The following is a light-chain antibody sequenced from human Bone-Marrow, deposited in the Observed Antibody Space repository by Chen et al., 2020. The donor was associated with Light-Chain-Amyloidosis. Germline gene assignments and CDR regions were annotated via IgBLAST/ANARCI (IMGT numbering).Light chain of an antibody. Sequence: EIVLTQSPGTLSLSPGEGANLSCRASQTISSNYLTWYQQKFGQAPRLLMYGSSSRATGIPDRFTASGSGTEFTLTINRLEPEDLAMYYCQQYGTSPLTFGGGTKVEIK. V-gene: IGKV3-20*01. J-gene: IGKJ4*01. CDR1: QTISSNY. CDR3: QQYGTSPLT. CDR2: GSS.